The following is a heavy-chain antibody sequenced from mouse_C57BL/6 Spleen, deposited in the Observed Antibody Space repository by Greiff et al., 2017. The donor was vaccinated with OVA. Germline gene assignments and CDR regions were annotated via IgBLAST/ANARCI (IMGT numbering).Heavy chain of an antibody. Sequence: QVQLQQSGAELVRPGASVTLSCKASGYTFTDYEMHWVKQTPVHGLEWIGAIDPETGGTAYNQKFKGKAILTADKSSSTAYMELRSLTSEDSAVYYCTREEDTTGFAYWGQGTLVTVSA. D-gene: IGHD1-1*01. CDR1: GYTFTDYE. J-gene: IGHJ3*01. CDR2: IDPETGGT. CDR3: TREEDTTGFAY. V-gene: IGHV1-15*01.